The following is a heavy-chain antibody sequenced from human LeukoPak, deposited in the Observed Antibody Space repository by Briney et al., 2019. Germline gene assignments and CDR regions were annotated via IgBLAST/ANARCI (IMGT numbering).Heavy chain of an antibody. D-gene: IGHD2-15*01. V-gene: IGHV1-69*05. Sequence: SVKVSCKASGGTFSSYAISWVRQAPGQGLEWMGRIIPIFGTANYAQKFQGRVTITTDESTSTAYMELSSLRSEDTAVYYCARSLGYCSGGSCYLPYNWFDPWGQGTLVTVSS. J-gene: IGHJ5*02. CDR3: ARSLGYCSGGSCYLPYNWFDP. CDR1: GGTFSSYA. CDR2: IIPIFGTA.